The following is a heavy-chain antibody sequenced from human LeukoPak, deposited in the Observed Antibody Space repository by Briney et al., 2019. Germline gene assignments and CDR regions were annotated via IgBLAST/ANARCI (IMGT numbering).Heavy chain of an antibody. Sequence: ASVKVSCKASGYTFTSYGISWVRQAPGQGLEWMGWISAYNGNTNYAQKLQGRVTMTTDTSTSTACMELRSLRSDDTAVYYCARVTMVRGVIIGNDDYWGQGTLVTVSS. CDR1: GYTFTSYG. CDR2: ISAYNGNT. V-gene: IGHV1-18*01. J-gene: IGHJ4*02. D-gene: IGHD3-10*01. CDR3: ARVTMVRGVIIGNDDY.